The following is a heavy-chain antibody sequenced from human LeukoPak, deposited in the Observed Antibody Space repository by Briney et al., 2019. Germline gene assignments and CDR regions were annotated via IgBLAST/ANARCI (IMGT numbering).Heavy chain of an antibody. D-gene: IGHD2-21*02. Sequence: SETLSLTCTVSGGSINNYYWSWIRQPPGKGLEWIGYIYSSGSTNYNPSLKSRVTISVDTSKNQFSLKLSSVTAADTAVYYCARGGGGCGGDCSWYFDLWGRGTLVTVSS. CDR2: IYSSGST. CDR3: ARGGGGCGGDCSWYFDL. V-gene: IGHV4-59*01. J-gene: IGHJ2*01. CDR1: GGSINNYY.